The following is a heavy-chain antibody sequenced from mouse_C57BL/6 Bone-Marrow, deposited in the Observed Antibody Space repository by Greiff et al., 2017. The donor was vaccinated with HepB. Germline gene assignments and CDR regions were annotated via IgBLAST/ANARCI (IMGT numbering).Heavy chain of an antibody. D-gene: IGHD1-1*01. J-gene: IGHJ4*01. CDR3: ARDPLITTVVARAMDY. CDR1: GYSITSGYY. CDR2: ISYDGSN. Sequence: EVQLQQSGPGLVKPSQSLSLTCSVTGYSITSGYYWNWIRQFPGNKLEWMGYISYDGSNNYNPSLKNRISITRDTSKNQFFLKLNSVTTEDTATYYCARDPLITTVVARAMDYWGQGTSVTVSS. V-gene: IGHV3-6*01.